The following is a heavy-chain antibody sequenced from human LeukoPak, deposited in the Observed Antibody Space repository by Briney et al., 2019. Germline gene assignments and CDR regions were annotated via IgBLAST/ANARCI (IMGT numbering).Heavy chain of an antibody. CDR1: GGSISSSSYY. D-gene: IGHD3-22*01. Sequence: PSETLSLTCTVSGGSISSSSYYWGWVRQPPGKGLEWIGDIYYSGRTYYNSSLQSRLTISLDTSKNQFSLKLSSVTAADTAVYYCARRRYYDSTGYLDWGQGTLVTVSP. CDR2: IYYSGRT. V-gene: IGHV4-39*01. CDR3: ARRRYYDSTGYLD. J-gene: IGHJ1*01.